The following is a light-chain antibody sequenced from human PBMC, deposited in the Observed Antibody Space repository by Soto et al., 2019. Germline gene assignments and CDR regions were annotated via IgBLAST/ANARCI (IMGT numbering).Light chain of an antibody. CDR3: CSYAGSRTFV. Sequence: QSVLTQPASVSGSPGQSITISCTGTSSDVGGYNYVSWYQQHPGKAPKLMIYEVSNRPSGVPDRFSGSKSDNTASLTISGLRAEDEAHYHCCSYAGSRTFVFGGGTKLTVL. J-gene: IGLJ3*02. CDR2: EVS. CDR1: SSDVGGYNY. V-gene: IGLV2-23*02.